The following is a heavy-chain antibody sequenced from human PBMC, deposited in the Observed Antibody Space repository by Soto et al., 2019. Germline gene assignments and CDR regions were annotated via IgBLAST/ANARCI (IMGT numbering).Heavy chain of an antibody. CDR3: ARSLVVAAKYYYGMDV. CDR2: INPNSGGT. CDR1: GYTFTGYY. D-gene: IGHD2-15*01. V-gene: IGHV1-2*04. Sequence: ASVKVSCKASGYTFTGYYMHWVRQALGQGLEWMGWINPNSGGTNYAQKFQGWVTVTRDTSISTAYMELSRLRSDDTAVYYCARSLVVAAKYYYGMDVWGQGTTVTVSS. J-gene: IGHJ6*02.